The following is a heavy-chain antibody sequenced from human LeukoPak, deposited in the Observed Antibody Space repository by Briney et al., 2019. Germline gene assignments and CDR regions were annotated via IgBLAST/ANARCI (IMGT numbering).Heavy chain of an antibody. CDR1: GSTFPSYG. J-gene: IGHJ4*02. Sequence: ASGQGSCHASGSTFPSYGISWVRPAPGQGREWMGWLSAYNGNTNYAQKLQGRVTMTTDTSTSTAYMELRSLRSDDTAVYYCARRYCISTGCSAFDYWGPGTPVTVSS. CDR3: ARRYCISTGCSAFDY. V-gene: IGHV1-18*01. D-gene: IGHD2-2*01. CDR2: LSAYNGNT.